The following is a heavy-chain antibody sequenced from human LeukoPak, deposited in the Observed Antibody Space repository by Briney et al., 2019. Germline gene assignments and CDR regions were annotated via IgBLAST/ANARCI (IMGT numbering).Heavy chain of an antibody. CDR2: INPNSGGT. J-gene: IGHJ2*01. V-gene: IGHV1-2*02. CDR1: GYTFTGYY. D-gene: IGHD6-13*01. CDR3: ARFTPYSLVPPTSDWYFDL. Sequence: ASVKVSCKASGYTFTGYYMHWVRQAPGQGLEWMGWINPNSGGTNYAQKFQGRVTMTRDTSISTAYMELSRLRSDDTAVYYCARFTPYSLVPPTSDWYFDLWGRGTLVTVSS.